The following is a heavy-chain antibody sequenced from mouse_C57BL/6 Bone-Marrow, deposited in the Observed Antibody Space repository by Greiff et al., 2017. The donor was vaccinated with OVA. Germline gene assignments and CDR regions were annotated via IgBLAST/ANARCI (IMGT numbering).Heavy chain of an antibody. CDR2: INPYNGGT. Sequence: EVQLQQSGPVLVKPGASVKMSCKASGYTFTDYYMNWVKQSHGKSLEWIGVINPYNGGTSYNQKFKGKATLTVDKSSSTAYMELNSLTSEDSAVYYCARGSNYVGYYAMDYGGQGTSVTVSA. J-gene: IGHJ4*01. CDR3: ARGSNYVGYYAMDY. CDR1: GYTFTDYY. D-gene: IGHD2-5*01. V-gene: IGHV1-19*01.